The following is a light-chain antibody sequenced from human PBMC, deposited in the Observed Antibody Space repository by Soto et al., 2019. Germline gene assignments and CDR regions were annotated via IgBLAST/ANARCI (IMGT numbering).Light chain of an antibody. Sequence: EIVLTHSPGTLSLSPGERATLSCRARQSVTNSYLGWYQQKPGQAPRLLIYGASSRATGIPDRFSGSGSGTDFTLTISRLEPEDFAVYYCQQYSSSPRTFGQGTKVDIK. J-gene: IGKJ1*01. CDR1: QSVTNSY. V-gene: IGKV3-20*01. CDR3: QQYSSSPRT. CDR2: GAS.